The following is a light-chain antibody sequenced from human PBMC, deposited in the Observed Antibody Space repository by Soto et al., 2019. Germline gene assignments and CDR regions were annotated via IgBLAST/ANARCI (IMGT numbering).Light chain of an antibody. CDR1: QSVSSY. CDR2: DAS. Sequence: EIVLTQSPATLSLSPGERDTLSCRASQSVSSYLAWYQQKPGQAPRLLIYDASNRATGIPARFSGSGSGTDFTLTISSLEPEDFEVYYCQQRSNWPRYTFGQGTKLEIK. J-gene: IGKJ2*01. V-gene: IGKV3-11*01. CDR3: QQRSNWPRYT.